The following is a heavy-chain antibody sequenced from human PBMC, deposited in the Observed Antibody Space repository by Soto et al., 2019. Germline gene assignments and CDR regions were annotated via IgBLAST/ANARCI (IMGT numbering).Heavy chain of an antibody. CDR2: IYYSGST. J-gene: IGHJ6*02. CDR3: ARDRGYCSSTSCTYYYYYGMDV. D-gene: IGHD2-2*01. CDR1: GGSISSGGYY. Sequence: QVQLQESGPGLVKPSQTLSLTCTVSGGSISSGGYYWSWIRQHPGKGLEWIGYIYYSGSTYYNPSPQSRVNLSVETSKNQFPLKLSSVTAADTAVYYCARDRGYCSSTSCTYYYYYGMDVWGQGTTVTVSS. V-gene: IGHV4-31*03.